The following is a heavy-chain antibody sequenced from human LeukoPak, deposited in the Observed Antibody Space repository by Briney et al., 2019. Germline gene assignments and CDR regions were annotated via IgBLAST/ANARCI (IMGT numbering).Heavy chain of an antibody. J-gene: IGHJ5*02. Sequence: GASVKVSCKASGYTFTSYGISWVRQAPGQGLEWMGWISAYNGNTNYAQKLQGRVTMTTDTSTSTAYMELRSLRSDDTAVYYCARVLVVVPAPQFGDRRRFDHWGQGTLVTVSS. V-gene: IGHV1-18*01. D-gene: IGHD2-2*01. CDR1: GYTFTSYG. CDR2: ISAYNGNT. CDR3: ARVLVVVPAPQFGDRRRFDH.